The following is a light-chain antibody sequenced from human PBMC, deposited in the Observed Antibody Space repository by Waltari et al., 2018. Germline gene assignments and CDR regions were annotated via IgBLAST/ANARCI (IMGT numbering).Light chain of an antibody. J-gene: IGLJ3*02. Sequence: LVLTQSPSASASLGASVKLTCTLSGGYSSNVIACLQQQPGKGPRYLRKVNSDVSHRKGHEIPDRLSASHSWTDYFITIARLQSEDEADYCCQTGGHGTWLFGGGTKLTVL. CDR1: GGYSSNV. CDR3: QTGGHGTWL. CDR2: VNSDVSH. V-gene: IGLV4-69*01.